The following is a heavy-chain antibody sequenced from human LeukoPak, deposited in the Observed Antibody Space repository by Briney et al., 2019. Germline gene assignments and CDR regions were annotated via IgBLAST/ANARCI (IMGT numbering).Heavy chain of an antibody. CDR1: GFTLSSYA. D-gene: IGHD1-26*01. CDR3: AKRELPHFYYYYGMDV. V-gene: IGHV3-23*01. CDR2: ISGSGGST. J-gene: IGHJ6*02. Sequence: GGSLRLSCAASGFTLSSYAMSWVRQAPGKGLEWVSAISGSGGSTYYADSVKGRFTISRDNSKNTLYLQMNSLRAEDTAVYYCAKRELPHFYYYYGMDVWGQATTVTVSS.